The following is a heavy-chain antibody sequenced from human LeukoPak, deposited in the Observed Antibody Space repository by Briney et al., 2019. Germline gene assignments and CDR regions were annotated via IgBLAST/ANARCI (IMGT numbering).Heavy chain of an antibody. J-gene: IGHJ5*02. V-gene: IGHV4-38-2*02. D-gene: IGHD2-8*01. CDR3: ARVYLIEGVHPIGTIDP. CDR2: IYHSGST. CDR1: GYSISSGYY. Sequence: PSETLSLTCTVSGYSISSGYYWGWIRQPPGKGLEWIGSIYHSGSTYYNPSLKSRVTISVDTSKNQFSLKLSSVTAADTAVYYCARVYLIEGVHPIGTIDPWGQGTLVTVSS.